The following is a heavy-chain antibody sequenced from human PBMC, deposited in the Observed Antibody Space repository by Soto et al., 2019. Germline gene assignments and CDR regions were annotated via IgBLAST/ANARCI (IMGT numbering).Heavy chain of an antibody. J-gene: IGHJ6*02. CDR1: GFTFSSYS. V-gene: IGHV3-21*01. CDR3: ARDRETGRLYDIWSGDSSGMDV. D-gene: IGHD3-3*01. CDR2: ISSSSSYI. Sequence: PGGSLRLACPASGFTFSSYSMNWVSQAPGKGLEWVSSISSSSSYIYYADSVKGRFTISRDNAKNSLDLQMNSLRAEDTAVYYCARDRETGRLYDIWSGDSSGMDVWGQGTTVTVSS.